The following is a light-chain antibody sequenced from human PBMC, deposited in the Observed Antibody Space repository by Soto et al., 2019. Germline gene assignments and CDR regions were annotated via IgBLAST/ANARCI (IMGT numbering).Light chain of an antibody. Sequence: EIVLTQSPGTLSLSPGERATLSCRASQSVSRSYLAWYQQKPGQAPRLLIYGASSRATGIPDRFGGSGSGTDFTLTISRPEPEDFAVYYCQQYRSSPPWTFGQGTKVEIK. CDR2: GAS. CDR1: QSVSRSY. J-gene: IGKJ1*01. CDR3: QQYRSSPPWT. V-gene: IGKV3-20*01.